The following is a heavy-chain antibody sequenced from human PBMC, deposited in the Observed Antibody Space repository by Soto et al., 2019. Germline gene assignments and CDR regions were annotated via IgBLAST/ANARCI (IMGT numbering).Heavy chain of an antibody. CDR1: GFTFSSYV. CDR2: IWYDGSNK. CDR3: ARDPLPWGYYDILTGYYSYAFDI. D-gene: IGHD3-9*01. Sequence: PGGSLRLSCAASGFTFSSYVMHWVRQAPGKGLEWVAVIWYDGSNKYYADSVKGRFTISRDNSKNTLYLQMNSLRAEDTAVYYCARDPLPWGYYDILTGYYSYAFDIWGQGTMVTVSS. V-gene: IGHV3-33*01. J-gene: IGHJ3*02.